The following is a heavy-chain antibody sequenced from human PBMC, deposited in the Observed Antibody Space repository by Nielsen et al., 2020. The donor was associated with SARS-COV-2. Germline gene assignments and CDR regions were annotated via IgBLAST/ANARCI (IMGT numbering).Heavy chain of an antibody. Sequence: SETLSLTCAVYGGSFSGYYWSWIRQPPGKGLEWIGEINHSGSTNYNPSLKSRVTISVDTSKNQFSLKLSSVTAADTAVCYCAREAEQQLTENWFDPWGQGTLVTVSS. J-gene: IGHJ5*02. D-gene: IGHD6-13*01. CDR2: INHSGST. CDR1: GGSFSGYY. CDR3: AREAEQQLTENWFDP. V-gene: IGHV4-34*01.